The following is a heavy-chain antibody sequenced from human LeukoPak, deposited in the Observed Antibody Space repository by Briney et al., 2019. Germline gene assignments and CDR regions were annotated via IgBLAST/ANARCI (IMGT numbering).Heavy chain of an antibody. J-gene: IGHJ4*02. D-gene: IGHD3-3*01. CDR2: ISSSDSTI. V-gene: IGHV3-11*04. CDR1: GFTFSDYY. Sequence: PGGSLRLSCAASGFTFSDYYISWIRQAPGKGLEWVSYISSSDSTIYYADSVKGRFTISRDNAKNSLYLQMNSLRAEDTAVYYCASVYDFWVLAYWGQGTLVTVSS. CDR3: ASVYDFWVLAY.